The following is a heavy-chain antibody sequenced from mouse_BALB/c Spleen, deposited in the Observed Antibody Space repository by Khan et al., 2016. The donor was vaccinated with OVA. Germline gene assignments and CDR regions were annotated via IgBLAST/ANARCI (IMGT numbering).Heavy chain of an antibody. CDR2: LDPENDNT. CDR1: AFNIKDYY. D-gene: IGHD2-3*01. J-gene: IGHJ3*01. V-gene: IGHV14-1*02. CDR3: ARDGYSPWFAY. Sequence: EVQLQQSGAELVRPGALVKLSCKASAFNIKDYYMHWIKQRPEQGLVWIGRLDPENDNTIYDPKFQGRASITSDTSSNTAYLQLSSLTSEDTAVYYCARDGYSPWFAYWGQGTLVTVSA.